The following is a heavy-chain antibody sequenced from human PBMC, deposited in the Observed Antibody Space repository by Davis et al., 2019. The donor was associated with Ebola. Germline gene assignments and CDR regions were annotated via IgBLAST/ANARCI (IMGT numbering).Heavy chain of an antibody. Sequence: AASVKVSCKASGYTFPSYYMHWVRQAPGQGLEWMGIINPSGGSTSYAQKFQGRVTMTRDTSTSTVYMELSSLRSEDTAVYYCARVARWTGFDNWGQGTLVTVSS. J-gene: IGHJ4*02. CDR1: GYTFPSYY. V-gene: IGHV1-46*01. CDR3: ARVARWTGFDN. D-gene: IGHD4-23*01. CDR2: INPSGGST.